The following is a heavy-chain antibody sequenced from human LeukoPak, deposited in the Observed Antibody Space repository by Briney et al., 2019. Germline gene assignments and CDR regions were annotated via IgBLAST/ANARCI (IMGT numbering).Heavy chain of an antibody. CDR2: INPSGGST. CDR3: ASGVVPRTRTDY. V-gene: IGHV1-46*01. D-gene: IGHD3-3*01. J-gene: IGHJ4*02. CDR1: GYTFTSYY. Sequence: ASVKVSCTASGYTFTSYYMHWVRQAPGQGLEWMGIINPSGGSTSYAQKFQGRVTMTRDTSTSTVYMELSSLRSEDTAVYYCASGVVPRTRTDYWGQGTLVTVSS.